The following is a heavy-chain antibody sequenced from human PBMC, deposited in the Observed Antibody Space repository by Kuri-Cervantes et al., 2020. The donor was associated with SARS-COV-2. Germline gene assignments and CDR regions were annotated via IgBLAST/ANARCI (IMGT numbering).Heavy chain of an antibody. Sequence: GESLKISCAASGFTFSTYAMSWVRQAPGKGLEWVSGISGSGGTTYYAASVKGRFTIPRDNSKNTLYLQMNSLRAEDTAVYYCAKDPASLRRQLGGSSNYYGMDVWGQGTTVTVSS. CDR1: GFTFSTYA. CDR2: ISGSGGTT. J-gene: IGHJ6*02. V-gene: IGHV3-23*01. D-gene: IGHD6-6*01. CDR3: AKDPASLRRQLGGSSNYYGMDV.